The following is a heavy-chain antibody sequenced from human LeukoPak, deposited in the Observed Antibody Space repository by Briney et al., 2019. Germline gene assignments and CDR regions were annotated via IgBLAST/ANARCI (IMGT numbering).Heavy chain of an antibody. CDR1: RFTFSNAW. Sequence: PGGSLGLSCAASRFTFSNAWMNWFRQAPGKGLEWVSTISVGAEYIFYADSVKGRFTISRDDSNNALYLQMHSLRAEDTALYYCASGPPFLKYFEYWGQGTLVTVSS. D-gene: IGHD3-3*01. CDR3: ASGPPFLKYFEY. V-gene: IGHV3-23*01. J-gene: IGHJ4*02. CDR2: ISVGAEYI.